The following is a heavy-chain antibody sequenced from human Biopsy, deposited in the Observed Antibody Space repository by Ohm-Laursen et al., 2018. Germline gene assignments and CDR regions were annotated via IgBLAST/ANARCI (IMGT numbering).Heavy chain of an antibody. CDR3: TRLAYYYYYGMDV. D-gene: IGHD3-3*02. Sequence: SLRLSCAASGFTFDDYGMHWVRHAPGKGLEWVSGINWNSGSVGYADSVKGRFSISRDNAKNSLYLQRNSLRAEDTAVYYCTRLAYYYYYGMDVWGQGTPVTVSS. V-gene: IGHV3-9*01. CDR1: GFTFDDYG. CDR2: INWNSGSV. J-gene: IGHJ6*02.